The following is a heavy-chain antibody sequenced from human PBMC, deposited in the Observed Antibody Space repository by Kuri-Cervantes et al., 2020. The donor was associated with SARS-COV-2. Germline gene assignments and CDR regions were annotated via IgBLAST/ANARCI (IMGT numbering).Heavy chain of an antibody. CDR2: ISTSGGDT. D-gene: IGHD5-24*01. CDR1: RSTFNNYD. Sequence: GGSLRLSCAASRSTFNNYDLIWVRQAPGKGPEWVSSISTSGGDTNYADSLKGRFTVSRDNSKNTLYLQMNSLRVEDTAVYYCASVSTMGVSLDWGQGTLVTVSS. J-gene: IGHJ4*02. CDR3: ASVSTMGVSLD. V-gene: IGHV3-23*01.